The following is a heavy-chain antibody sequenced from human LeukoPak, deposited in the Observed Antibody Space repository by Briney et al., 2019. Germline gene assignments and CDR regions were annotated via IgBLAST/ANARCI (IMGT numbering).Heavy chain of an antibody. J-gene: IGHJ4*02. CDR3: ARPAGSQLADY. D-gene: IGHD6-13*01. CDR1: GGSVSSATYY. V-gene: IGHV4-61*01. CDR2: IHYSGST. Sequence: SETLSLTCTVSGGSVSSATYYWSWIRQPPGKRLEWIGYIHYSGSTKYNPSLQSRVTISVDTSKNQFSLKLSSVTAADTAVYYCARPAGSQLADYWGQGTLVTVSS.